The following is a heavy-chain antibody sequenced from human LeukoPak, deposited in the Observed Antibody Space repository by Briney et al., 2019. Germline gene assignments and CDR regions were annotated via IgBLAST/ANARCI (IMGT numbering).Heavy chain of an antibody. J-gene: IGHJ6*03. CDR3: AKDRCSNGIGCYYYYMEV. V-gene: IGHV3-23*01. Sequence: GGSLRLSCAASGFAFSSFGMSWVRQAPGKGLEWVSAISYGGDTTYYADSVKGRFTISRDNSNNILYLQMNSLRTEDTAVYYCAKDRCSNGIGCYYYYMEVWGKGTTVTISS. CDR1: GFAFSSFG. D-gene: IGHD2-8*01. CDR2: ISYGGDTT.